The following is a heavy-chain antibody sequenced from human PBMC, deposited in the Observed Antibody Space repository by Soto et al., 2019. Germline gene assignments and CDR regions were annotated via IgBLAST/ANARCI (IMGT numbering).Heavy chain of an antibody. V-gene: IGHV4-59*01. Sequence: QVQLQESGPGLVKPSETLSLTCTVSGGSISSYYWSWIRQPPGKGLEWIGYIYYSGSTNYSPSLKSRVTISVDTSKNQFSLKLSSVTAADTAVYYCARGGVLPFDYWGQGTLVTVSS. CDR1: GGSISSYY. D-gene: IGHD2-8*01. CDR2: IYYSGST. CDR3: ARGGVLPFDY. J-gene: IGHJ4*02.